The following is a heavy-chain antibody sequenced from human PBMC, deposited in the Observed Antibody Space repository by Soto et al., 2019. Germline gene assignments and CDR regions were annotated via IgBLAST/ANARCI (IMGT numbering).Heavy chain of an antibody. D-gene: IGHD4-17*01. CDR2: IVNDGSDR. CDR1: GFTFSRYG. V-gene: IGHV3-33*01. J-gene: IGHJ4*02. CDR3: ARDDDYEANGLDY. Sequence: GGSLRLSCVGSGFTFSRYGMHWLRQAPGEGLEWMAVIVNDGSDRDYAASVAGRFTISRDNSKNTLYLQMDNLGVDDTTMYYCARDDDYEANGLDYWGQGTLVTVSS.